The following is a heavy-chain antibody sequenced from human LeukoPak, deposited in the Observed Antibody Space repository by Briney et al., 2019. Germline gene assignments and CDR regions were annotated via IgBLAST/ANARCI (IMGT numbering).Heavy chain of an antibody. Sequence: GASVKVSCKASGYTFTSYGIGWVRQAPGQGLEWMGWISGYNGNTNSAQKLQGRVSMTTDTSTSTAYMELRSLRSDDTAVYYCARDRSPDFWSGDYRDAFDIWGQGTMVTVSS. CDR1: GYTFTSYG. CDR2: ISGYNGNT. CDR3: ARDRSPDFWSGDYRDAFDI. D-gene: IGHD3-3*01. J-gene: IGHJ3*02. V-gene: IGHV1-18*01.